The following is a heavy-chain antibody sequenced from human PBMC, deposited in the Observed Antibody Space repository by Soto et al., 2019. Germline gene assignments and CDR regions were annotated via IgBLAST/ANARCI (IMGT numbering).Heavy chain of an antibody. J-gene: IGHJ4*02. CDR3: AKTWETLIVGATKGSFDY. V-gene: IGHV3-23*01. Sequence: PGGSLRLSCAASGFTFSSYAMSWVRQAPGKGLEWVSAISGSGGSTYYADSVKGRFTISRDNSKNTLYLQMNSLRAEDTAVYYCAKTWETLIVGATKGSFDYWGQGTLVTVSS. CDR2: ISGSGGST. CDR1: GFTFSSYA. D-gene: IGHD1-26*01.